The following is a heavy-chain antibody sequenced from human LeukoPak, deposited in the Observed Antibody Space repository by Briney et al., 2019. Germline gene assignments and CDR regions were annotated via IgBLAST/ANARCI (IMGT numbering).Heavy chain of an antibody. J-gene: IGHJ6*02. D-gene: IGHD5-12*01. Sequence: GASVKVSCKVSGYTLTELSMHWVRQAPGKGLEWMGGFDPEDGETIYAQKFQGRVTMTEDTSTDTAYMELSSLRSEDTAVYYCATDSRGYGYVGTDVWGQGTTVTVSS. V-gene: IGHV1-24*01. CDR2: FDPEDGET. CDR1: GYTLTELS. CDR3: ATDSRGYGYVGTDV.